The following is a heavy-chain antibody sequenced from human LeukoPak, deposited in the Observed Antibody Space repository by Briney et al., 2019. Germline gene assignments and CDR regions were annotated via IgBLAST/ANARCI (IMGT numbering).Heavy chain of an antibody. CDR1: GYTFTSYD. CDR3: AIRYSSSWYVFSNKFDY. Sequence: ASVKVSCKASGYTFTSYDINWVRQATGQGLEWMGWMNPNSGNTGYAQKFQGRVTMTRNTSISTAYMELSSLRSEDTAVYYCAIRYSSSWYVFSNKFDYWGQGTLVTVPS. D-gene: IGHD6-13*01. V-gene: IGHV1-8*01. CDR2: MNPNSGNT. J-gene: IGHJ4*02.